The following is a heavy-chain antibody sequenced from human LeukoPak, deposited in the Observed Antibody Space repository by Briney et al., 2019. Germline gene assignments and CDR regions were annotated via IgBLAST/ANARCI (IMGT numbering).Heavy chain of an antibody. CDR2: ISSSGGST. CDR3: AKDPYGYNSYYFDY. J-gene: IGHJ4*02. CDR1: GFTFSSYA. D-gene: IGHD5-24*01. Sequence: AGGSLRLSCAASGFTFSSYAMSWVRQALEKGLEWVSAISSSGGSTYYADSVNGRFTISRDNSKNTLYLQMNSPRVEDTAVYYCAKDPYGYNSYYFDYWGQGTLGTVSS. V-gene: IGHV3-23*01.